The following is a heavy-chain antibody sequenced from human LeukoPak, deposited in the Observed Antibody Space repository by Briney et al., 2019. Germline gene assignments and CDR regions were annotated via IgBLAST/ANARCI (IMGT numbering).Heavy chain of an antibody. V-gene: IGHV4-39*07. D-gene: IGHD5/OR15-5a*01. Sequence: SETLSLACTVSVGSISSSSYYWGWIRQPPGKGLEWIGSIYYSGSTYYNPSLKSRVTISVDTSKNQFSLKLSSVTAADTAVYYCARAIPPTLRLRFDYWGQGTLVTVSS. CDR2: IYYSGST. CDR1: VGSISSSSYY. CDR3: ARAIPPTLRLRFDY. J-gene: IGHJ4*02.